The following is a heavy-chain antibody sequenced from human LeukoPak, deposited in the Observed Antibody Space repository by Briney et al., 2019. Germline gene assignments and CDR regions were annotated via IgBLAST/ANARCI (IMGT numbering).Heavy chain of an antibody. D-gene: IGHD6-13*01. CDR1: GGSISSYY. CDR3: ARHGLIAAAGHKFDY. CDR2: IYTSGST. J-gene: IGHJ4*02. Sequence: SETLSLTCTVSGGSISSYYWSWIRQPAGKGLEWIGRIYTSGSTNYNPSLKSRVTMSVDTSKNQFSLKLSSVTAADTAVYYCARHGLIAAAGHKFDYWGQGTLVTVSS. V-gene: IGHV4-4*07.